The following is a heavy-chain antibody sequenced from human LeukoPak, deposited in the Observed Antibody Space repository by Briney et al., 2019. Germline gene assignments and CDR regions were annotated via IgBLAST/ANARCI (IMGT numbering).Heavy chain of an antibody. V-gene: IGHV5-51*01. Sequence: KVGEPLKISCKGSGYSFTSYWIGWVRQMPGKGLEWMGIIYPGDSDTRYSPSFQGQVTISAYKSITTASLQSSSLNASDTSIYYRARSYYDFWSGYYGYWGQRTLATVSS. D-gene: IGHD3-3*01. J-gene: IGHJ4*02. CDR3: ARSYYDFWSGYYGY. CDR2: IYPGDSDT. CDR1: GYSFTSYW.